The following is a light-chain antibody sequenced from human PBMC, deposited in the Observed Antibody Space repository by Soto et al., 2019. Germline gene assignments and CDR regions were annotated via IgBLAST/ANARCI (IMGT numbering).Light chain of an antibody. V-gene: IGKV1-5*01. CDR1: QSVSGW. Sequence: DIQMTQSPSTLSASVGDTVTVTCRASQSVSGWLAWYQQKPGEAPKLLIYDASALPRGVPSRFSGSGSGTKFTLTISRLEPEDFAVYFCHQYATSPYTFGLGTKLEIK. J-gene: IGKJ2*01. CDR3: HQYATSPYT. CDR2: DAS.